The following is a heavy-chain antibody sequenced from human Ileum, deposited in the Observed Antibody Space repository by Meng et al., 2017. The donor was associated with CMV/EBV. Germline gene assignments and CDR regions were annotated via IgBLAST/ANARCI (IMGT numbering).Heavy chain of an antibody. CDR1: SYS. D-gene: IGHD3-22*01. CDR3: ARDPRYYYDSSGYYPTNWFDP. CDR2: ISSSSSYI. J-gene: IGHJ5*02. Sequence: SYSMNWVRQAPGKGLEWVSSISSSSSYIYYADSVKSRFTISRDNAKNSLYLQMNSLRAEDTAVYYCARDPRYYYDSSGYYPTNWFDPWGQGTLVTVSS. V-gene: IGHV3-21*01.